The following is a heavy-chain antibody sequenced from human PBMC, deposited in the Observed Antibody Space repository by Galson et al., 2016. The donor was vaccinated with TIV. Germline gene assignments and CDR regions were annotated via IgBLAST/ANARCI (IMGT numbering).Heavy chain of an antibody. V-gene: IGHV1-69*04. CDR1: GGTFSNYA. CDR3: ANLVVTVSTFDY. CDR2: IIPIIGIT. Sequence: SVKVSCKASGGTFSNYAIRWVRQAPGQGLEWMGRIIPIIGITNYAQKFQGGLTITADTSTSTAYMELSSLRYEDTAVYYCANLVVTVSTFDYWGQGTLVTVSS. D-gene: IGHD2-21*02. J-gene: IGHJ4*02.